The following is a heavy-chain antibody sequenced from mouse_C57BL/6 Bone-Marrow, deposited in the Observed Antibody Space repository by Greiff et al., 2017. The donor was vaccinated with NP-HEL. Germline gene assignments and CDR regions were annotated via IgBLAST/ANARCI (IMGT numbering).Heavy chain of an antibody. Sequence: EVKLMESGGGLVQPGGSLKLSCAASGFTFSDYYMYWVRQTPEKRLEWVAYISNGGGSTYYPDTVTGRFTISRDNAKNTLYLQMSRLKSEDTAMYYCARQGTTVASYYYAMDYWGQGTSVTVSS. CDR2: ISNGGGST. V-gene: IGHV5-12*01. D-gene: IGHD1-1*01. CDR1: GFTFSDYY. CDR3: ARQGTTVASYYYAMDY. J-gene: IGHJ4*01.